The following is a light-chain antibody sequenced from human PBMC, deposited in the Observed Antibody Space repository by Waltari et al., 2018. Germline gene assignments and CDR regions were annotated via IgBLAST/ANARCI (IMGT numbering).Light chain of an antibody. CDR3: QKYGSLPAT. CDR2: DAS. CDR1: QSISKY. J-gene: IGKJ1*01. V-gene: IGKV3-20*01. Sequence: EIMLTQSLGTLSLSPGERATLYCRASQSISKYLACYQQKPGQAPRLLIYDASIRATGIPDRFSGSGYGTDFSLTISRLEPEDYAVYYCQKYGSLPATFGRGTKVEIK.